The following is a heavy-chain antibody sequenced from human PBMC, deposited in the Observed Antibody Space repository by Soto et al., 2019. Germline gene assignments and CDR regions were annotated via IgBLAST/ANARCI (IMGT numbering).Heavy chain of an antibody. CDR3: ARGGSESDY. J-gene: IGHJ4*02. CDR1: GFTFSGYW. Sequence: EVQLVESGGGLVQPGGSLRLSCAASGFTFSGYWMTWVRQAPGKGLEWVANIKEDGSEKNYVDSVKGRFTISRDNAKNSLYLQMISLRAEDTAVYYCARGGSESDYWGPGTLVTVSS. V-gene: IGHV3-7*01. D-gene: IGHD3-16*01. CDR2: IKEDGSEK.